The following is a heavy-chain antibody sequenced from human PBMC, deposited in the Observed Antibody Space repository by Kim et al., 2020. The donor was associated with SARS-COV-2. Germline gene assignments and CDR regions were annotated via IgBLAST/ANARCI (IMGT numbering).Heavy chain of an antibody. CDR2: IKQDGSEK. J-gene: IGHJ6*02. CDR3: ARANMVRGLILFSQTAYYGMDV. Sequence: GGSLRLSCAASGFTFSSYWMSWVRQAPGKGLEWVANIKQDGSEKYYVDSVKGRFTISRDNAKNSLYLQMNSLRAEDTAVYYCARANMVRGLILFSQTAYYGMDVWGQGTTVTVSS. CDR1: GFTFSSYW. V-gene: IGHV3-7*03. D-gene: IGHD3-10*01.